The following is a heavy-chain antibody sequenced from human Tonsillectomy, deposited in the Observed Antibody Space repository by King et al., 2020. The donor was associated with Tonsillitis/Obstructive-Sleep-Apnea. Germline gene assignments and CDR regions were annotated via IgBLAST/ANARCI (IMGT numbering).Heavy chain of an antibody. Sequence: VQLVESGGGLGKPGGSLRLSCAASGFTFSDYYMSWIRQAPGEGLEWVSYISSSGTTIYYADSVKGRFTIARDNAKNSLYLQMNSLRAEDTAVYYCASRNWDDAFDIWGQGTMVTVSS. V-gene: IGHV3-11*01. J-gene: IGHJ3*02. CDR3: ASRNWDDAFDI. D-gene: IGHD7-27*01. CDR2: ISSSGTTI. CDR1: GFTFSDYY.